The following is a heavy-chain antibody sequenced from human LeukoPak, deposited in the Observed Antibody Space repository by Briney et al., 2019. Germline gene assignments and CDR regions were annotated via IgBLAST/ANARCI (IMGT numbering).Heavy chain of an antibody. J-gene: IGHJ5*02. CDR2: IYTSGST. V-gene: IGHV4-4*07. Sequence: SETLSLTCTVSGDSISSYYWSWIRQPAGKGLEWIGRIYTSGSTNYNPSLKSRVTMSVDTSKNQFSLKLSSVTAADTAVYYCARVNNFWSGYPAPNWFDPWGQGTLVTVSS. CDR3: ARVNNFWSGYPAPNWFDP. CDR1: GDSISSYY. D-gene: IGHD3-3*01.